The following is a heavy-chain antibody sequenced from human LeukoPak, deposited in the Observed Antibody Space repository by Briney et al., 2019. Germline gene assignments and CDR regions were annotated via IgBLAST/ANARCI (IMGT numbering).Heavy chain of an antibody. CDR2: ISSSSSYI. Sequence: GGSLRLSCAASGFTFGSYSMNWVRQAPGKGLEWVSSISSSSSYIYYADSVKGRFTISRDNAKNSLYLQMNSLRAEDTAVYYCAIPVPAAINYWGQGTLVTVSS. V-gene: IGHV3-21*01. CDR1: GFTFGSYS. D-gene: IGHD2-2*01. J-gene: IGHJ4*02. CDR3: AIPVPAAINY.